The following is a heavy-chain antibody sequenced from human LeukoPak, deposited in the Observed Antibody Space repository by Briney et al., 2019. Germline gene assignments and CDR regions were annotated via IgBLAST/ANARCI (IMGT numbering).Heavy chain of an antibody. D-gene: IGHD1-1*01. Sequence: GGSLRLSRAASGFTFSSYGMHWVRQAPGKGLEWVAFIRYDGSNKYYADSVKGRFTISRDNSKNTLYLQMSSLRAEDTAVYYCAKEHGYNFQYWGQGTLGTVSS. CDR3: AKEHGYNFQY. CDR1: GFTFSSYG. V-gene: IGHV3-30*02. CDR2: IRYDGSNK. J-gene: IGHJ4*02.